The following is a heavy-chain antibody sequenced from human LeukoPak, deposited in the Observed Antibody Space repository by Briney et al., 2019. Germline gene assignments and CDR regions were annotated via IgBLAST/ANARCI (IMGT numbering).Heavy chain of an antibody. V-gene: IGHV4-59*01. CDR1: GASITSYY. CDR3: ARIPDYYYYYMDV. Sequence: PSETLSLTCAVSGASITSYYWSWLRQPPGKGLEWIGYIYYSGSTNYNPSLKSRVTMSVDTSKNEFSLKLSSVTTADTAVYYCARIPDYYYYYMDVWGKGTTVTVSS. J-gene: IGHJ6*03. D-gene: IGHD2-21*01. CDR2: IYYSGST.